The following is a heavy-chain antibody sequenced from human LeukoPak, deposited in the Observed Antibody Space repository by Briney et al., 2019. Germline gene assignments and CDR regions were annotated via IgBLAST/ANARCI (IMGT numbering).Heavy chain of an antibody. Sequence: SETLSLTCTVSGGSIRSSSYYCGWIRQPPGKGLEWIGSIYYSGSTYYNASLKSRGTISVDTSKNQFSLKLNSVTAADTAVYFCARQVVAVAGTGYFDYWGQGTLVTVSS. CDR3: ARQVVAVAGTGYFDY. D-gene: IGHD6-19*01. CDR1: GGSIRSSSYY. J-gene: IGHJ4*02. V-gene: IGHV4-39*01. CDR2: IYYSGST.